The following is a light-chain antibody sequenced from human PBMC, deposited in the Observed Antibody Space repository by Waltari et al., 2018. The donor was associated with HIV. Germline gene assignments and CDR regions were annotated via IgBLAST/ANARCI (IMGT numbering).Light chain of an antibody. J-gene: IGKJ4*01. CDR3: QQYHTNPLT. V-gene: IGKV1-8*01. CDR2: GAS. Sequence: DPVSITFRASQPIDSSLAWYQQKPGEAPYLLVYGASTLQSGVPSRFSGSGSGTDFTLTITCLQVEDFATYFCQQYHTNPLTFGGGSKVEI. CDR1: QPIDSS.